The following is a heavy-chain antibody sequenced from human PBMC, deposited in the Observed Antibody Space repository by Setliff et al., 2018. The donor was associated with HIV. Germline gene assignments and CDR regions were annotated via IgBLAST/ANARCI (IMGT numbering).Heavy chain of an antibody. Sequence: SETLSLTCTVSDSGTYYWSWIRQPAGKGLEWIGRVSSRGDTKHNPSLKSRVTISLDTSKNQFSLKLTSVTAADTAVYYCARYSPRGYTLTGPYWGQGTLVTVSS. J-gene: IGHJ4*02. CDR2: VSSRGDT. V-gene: IGHV4-4*07. D-gene: IGHD6-25*01. CDR3: ARYSPRGYTLTGPY. CDR1: DSGTYY.